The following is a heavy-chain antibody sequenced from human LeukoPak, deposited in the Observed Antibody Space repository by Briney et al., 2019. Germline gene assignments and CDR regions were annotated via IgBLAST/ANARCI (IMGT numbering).Heavy chain of an antibody. CDR2: MNPNSGNT. J-gene: IGHJ4*02. D-gene: IGHD2-15*01. CDR3: ARVSRRVAATTLNY. CDR1: GYTFTSYD. Sequence: GASVKVSCKASGYTFTSYDINWVRQATGQGLEWMGWMNPNSGNTGYAQKFQGRVTMTRNTSISTACMEPSSLRSEDTAVYYCARVSRRVAATTLNYWGQGTLVTVSS. V-gene: IGHV1-8*01.